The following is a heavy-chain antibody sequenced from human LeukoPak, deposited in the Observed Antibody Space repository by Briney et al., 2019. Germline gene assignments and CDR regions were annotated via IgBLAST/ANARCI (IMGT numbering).Heavy chain of an antibody. V-gene: IGHV4-39*01. Sequence: SETLSLTCTVSGGSVRNRSYYWGWLRQPPGKGLEWIGSLYYSGSTYHNPFLKSRVTMSVDTANNQFTLKLSSVTAADTAVYYCARHRRAEPAAVYDYWGQGRQATVSS. J-gene: IGHJ4*02. D-gene: IGHD2-2*01. CDR1: GGSVRNRSYY. CDR3: ARHRRAEPAAVYDY. CDR2: LYYSGST.